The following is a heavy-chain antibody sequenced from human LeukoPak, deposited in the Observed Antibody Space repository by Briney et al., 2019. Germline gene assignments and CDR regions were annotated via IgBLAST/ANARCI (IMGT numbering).Heavy chain of an antibody. J-gene: IGHJ6*02. V-gene: IGHV4-4*09. Sequence: SETLSLTCTVSGGFISSLYCNWIRQPPGKGPEWIGYIHSSGSMSSNPSLKSRVAMSIDTSKKQVSLRLNLVTPTDTAVYYCARGYYFGLDVWGLGTTVTVSS. CDR1: GGFISSLY. CDR2: IHSSGSM. CDR3: ARGYYFGLDV.